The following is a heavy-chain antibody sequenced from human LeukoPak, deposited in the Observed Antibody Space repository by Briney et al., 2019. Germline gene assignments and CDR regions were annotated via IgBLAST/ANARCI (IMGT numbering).Heavy chain of an antibody. CDR1: GGTFSSYA. V-gene: IGHV1-69*04. CDR3: ARLTRTTATTVFFDY. CDR2: IIPILGIA. D-gene: IGHD1-1*01. J-gene: IGHJ4*02. Sequence: GASVKVSCKASGGTFSSYAISWVRQAPGQGLEWMGRIIPILGIANYAQKFQGRVTITADKSTSTAYMELSSLRSEDTAVYYCARLTRTTATTVFFDYWGQGTLVTVSS.